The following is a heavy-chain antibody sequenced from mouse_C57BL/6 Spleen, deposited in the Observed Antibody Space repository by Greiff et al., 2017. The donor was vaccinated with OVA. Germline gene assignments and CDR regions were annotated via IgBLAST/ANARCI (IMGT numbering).Heavy chain of an antibody. Sequence: EVQLVESGAGLVKPGGSLKLSCAASGFTFSSYAMSWVRQTPEKRLEWVAYISSGGDYIYYADTVKGRFTISRDNARNTLYLQMSSLKAEDTAMYCGTSSYYGSSPFAYWGQGTLVTVSA. V-gene: IGHV5-9-1*02. D-gene: IGHD1-1*01. CDR3: TSSYYGSSPFAY. J-gene: IGHJ3*01. CDR1: GFTFSSYA. CDR2: ISSGGDYI.